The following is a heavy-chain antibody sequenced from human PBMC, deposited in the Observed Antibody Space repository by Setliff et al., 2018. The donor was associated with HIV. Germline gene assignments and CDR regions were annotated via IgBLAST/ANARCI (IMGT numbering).Heavy chain of an antibody. CDR1: GYFFSEFY. Sequence: ASVMVSCKTSGYFFSEFYIHWVQQAPGKGLEWVGRVNPEDGETIYAEKFQGRVTITTDTSTDTAYMELSSLRFDDTAVYYCARSGGGWYNWFEPWGPGTPVTVSS. CDR3: ARSGGGWYNWFEP. D-gene: IGHD3-16*01. J-gene: IGHJ5*02. V-gene: IGHV1-69-2*01. CDR2: VNPEDGET.